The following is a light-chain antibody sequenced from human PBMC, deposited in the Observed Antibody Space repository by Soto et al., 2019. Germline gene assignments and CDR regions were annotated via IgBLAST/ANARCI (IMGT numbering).Light chain of an antibody. J-gene: IGLJ1*01. Sequence: QSVLTQPPSASGSPGQSVTISCTGAGTDVGQYNYVSWYQQHPGKAPKLLIHHVSRRPSGVPARFSGSKSGNTASLTVSGLQTEDEADYYCSSYTSSIPYVFGTGTKVTVL. V-gene: IGLV2-8*01. CDR3: SSYTSSIPYV. CDR1: GTDVGQYNY. CDR2: HVS.